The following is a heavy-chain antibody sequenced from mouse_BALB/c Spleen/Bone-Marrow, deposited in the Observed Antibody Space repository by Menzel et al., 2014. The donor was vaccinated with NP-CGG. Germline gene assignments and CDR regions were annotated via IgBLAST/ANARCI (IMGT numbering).Heavy chain of an antibody. CDR3: ARSEGIYYYGSSYAMDY. V-gene: IGHV1S34*01. D-gene: IGHD1-1*01. J-gene: IGHJ4*01. CDR2: ISCYNGAT. CDR1: DYSFTDYY. Sequence: LVKTGASVRISCKASDYSFTDYYIHWVKQTHGKSLEWIGYISCYNGATNYNQKFKGKATFTVDTSSSAAYMQFSRLTSEDSAVYYCARSEGIYYYGSSYAMDYWGQGTSVTVSS.